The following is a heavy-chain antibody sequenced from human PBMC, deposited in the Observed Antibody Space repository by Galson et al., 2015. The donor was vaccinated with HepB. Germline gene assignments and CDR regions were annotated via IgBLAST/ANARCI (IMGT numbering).Heavy chain of an antibody. D-gene: IGHD6-13*01. CDR3: ARGLGIAAAGATDY. CDR2: INTNTGNP. V-gene: IGHV7-4-1*02. J-gene: IGHJ4*02. CDR1: YA. Sequence: YAMNWVRQAPGQGLEWMGWINTNTGNPTYAQGFTGRFVFSLDTSVSTAYLQISSLKAEDTAVYYCARGLGIAAAGATDYWGQGTLVTVSS.